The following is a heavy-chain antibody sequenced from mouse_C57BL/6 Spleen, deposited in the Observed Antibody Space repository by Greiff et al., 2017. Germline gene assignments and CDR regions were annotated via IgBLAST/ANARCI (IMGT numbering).Heavy chain of an antibody. J-gene: IGHJ1*03. CDR3: TRAAGWYVGV. Sequence: QVQLQQSGAELVKPGASVKLSCKASGYAFTSYWMHWVKQRPGQGLEWIGEIYPGDGDTNYNRKFKGKAILTADKSSSTAYMELGSLTSEDSAVYYCTRAAGWYVGVWGTGATVTV. D-gene: IGHD1-1*02. CDR1: GYAFTSYW. CDR2: IYPGDGDT. V-gene: IGHV1-80*01.